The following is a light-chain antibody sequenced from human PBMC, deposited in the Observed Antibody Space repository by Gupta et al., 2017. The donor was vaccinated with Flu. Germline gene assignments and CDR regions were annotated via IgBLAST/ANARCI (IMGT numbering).Light chain of an antibody. V-gene: IGLV2-8*01. CDR3: SSHTRNDNFV. CDR1: SSDIGAYNF. J-gene: IGLJ1*01. Sequence: QSPLTPPPSASGSPGQSFTISSTATSSDIGAYNFVSWHQQYPGKAPKLIIYEATKRPSGVPDRFSGSKSGNTASLTVSGLQAEEEADYYCSSHTRNDNFVVGTGTGVTVL. CDR2: EAT.